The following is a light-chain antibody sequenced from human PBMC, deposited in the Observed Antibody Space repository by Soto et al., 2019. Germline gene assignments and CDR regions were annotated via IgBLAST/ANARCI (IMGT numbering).Light chain of an antibody. J-gene: IGKJ1*01. CDR1: QSVRYW. CDR2: GAC. Sequence: MKQSPSTVSASVGDRATITCRASQSVRYWLAWFQQKPGKAPRLLIYGACMLESGVRSRSRGSGSGTEFTLTIRSWQADDVTTYYCKLYTIYLWT. CDR3: KLYTIYLWT. V-gene: IGKV1-5*03.